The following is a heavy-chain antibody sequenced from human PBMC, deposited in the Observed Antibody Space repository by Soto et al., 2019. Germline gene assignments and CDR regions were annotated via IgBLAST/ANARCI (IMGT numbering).Heavy chain of an antibody. CDR1: GYTFTSYY. CDR2: INPSGGST. J-gene: IGHJ3*02. D-gene: IGHD3-22*01. V-gene: IGHV1-46*01. Sequence: ASVKVSCKASGYTFTSYYMHWVRQAPGQGLEWMGIINPSGGSTSYAQKFQGRVTMTRDTSTSTVYMELSSLRSEDAAVYYCARDQTSVTMIVVVMEGTAFDIWGQGTMVTVSS. CDR3: ARDQTSVTMIVVVMEGTAFDI.